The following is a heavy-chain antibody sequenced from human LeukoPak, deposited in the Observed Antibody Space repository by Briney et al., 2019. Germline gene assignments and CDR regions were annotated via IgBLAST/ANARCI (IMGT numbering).Heavy chain of an antibody. V-gene: IGHV4-34*01. Sequence: SETLSLTCAVYGGSFSGYYWSWIRQPPGKGLEWIGEINHSGSTKYNPSLKSRVTISEDTSKHQFSLKLSSVTAADTAVYYCARSSSTSRGITYYFDYWGQGTLVTVSS. D-gene: IGHD2-2*01. CDR1: GGSFSGYY. CDR3: ARSSSTSRGITYYFDY. CDR2: INHSGST. J-gene: IGHJ4*02.